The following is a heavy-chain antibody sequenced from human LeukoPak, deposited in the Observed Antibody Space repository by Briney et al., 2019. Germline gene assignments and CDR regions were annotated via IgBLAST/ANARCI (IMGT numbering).Heavy chain of an antibody. Sequence: GGSLRLSCAASGFTFTKYWMTWVRQAPGKGLEWVANIKQDGSEKFYVDSVKGRFTITRDNAKNSLDLQINSLGAEDTAVYYCARGLDCRSTSCYLDNWGQGTLVTVSS. J-gene: IGHJ4*02. D-gene: IGHD2-2*01. CDR2: IKQDGSEK. CDR3: ARGLDCRSTSCYLDN. V-gene: IGHV3-7*01. CDR1: GFTFTKYW.